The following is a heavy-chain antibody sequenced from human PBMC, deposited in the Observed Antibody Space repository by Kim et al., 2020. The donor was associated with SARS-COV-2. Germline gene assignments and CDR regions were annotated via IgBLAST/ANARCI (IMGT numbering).Heavy chain of an antibody. CDR2: IYHSGTT. V-gene: IGHV4-4*02. J-gene: IGHJ6*02. CDR1: GGSISSNNW. D-gene: IGHD6-19*01. Sequence: SETLSLTCGVSGGSISSNNWWSWVRQPPGKGLEWIGDIYHSGTTNYNPSLKSRVTISVDKSKNQFFLNLRSTTAADTAVYYCARPVAGSVWDVWGQGTTVTVSS. CDR3: ARPVAGSVWDV.